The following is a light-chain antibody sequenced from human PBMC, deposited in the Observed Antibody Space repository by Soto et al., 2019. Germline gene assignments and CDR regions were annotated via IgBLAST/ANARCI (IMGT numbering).Light chain of an antibody. CDR3: SSYAGSNNFVM. CDR2: EVT. J-gene: IGLJ3*02. Sequence: QSALTQPASVSGSPGQSITISCTGTSSDVGGYNYVSWYQHHPGKAPKLMIYEVTKRPSGVPDRFSGSRSGNTASLTVSGLQAEDEADYYCSSYAGSNNFVMFGGGTKLTVL. V-gene: IGLV2-8*01. CDR1: SSDVGGYNY.